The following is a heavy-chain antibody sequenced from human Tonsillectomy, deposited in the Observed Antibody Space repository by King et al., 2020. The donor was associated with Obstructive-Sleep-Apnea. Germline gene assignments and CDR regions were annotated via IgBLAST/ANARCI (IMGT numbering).Heavy chain of an antibody. CDR1: GFTFSSYW. V-gene: IGHV3-74*01. J-gene: IGHJ4*02. CDR2: IYSDGRSI. D-gene: IGHD4-23*01. CDR3: ASDYGDNYYFDY. Sequence: VQLVESGGGLVQPGGSLRLSCAASGFTFSSYWMHWVRQAPGMGLVWVSRIYSDGRSISYADSVKGRFTISRDNAKNTLYLQMNSLRAEDTAVYYCASDYGDNYYFDYWAQGTLVTVSS.